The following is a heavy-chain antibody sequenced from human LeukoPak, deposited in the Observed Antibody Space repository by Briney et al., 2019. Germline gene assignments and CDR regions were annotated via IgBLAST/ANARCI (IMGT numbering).Heavy chain of an antibody. D-gene: IGHD2-15*01. CDR1: GGSFSGYY. CDR2: INHSGST. Sequence: SSETLSLTCAVYGGSFSGYYWSWIRQPPGKGLEWIGEINHSGSTNYNPSLKSRVTISVDTSKNQFSLKLSSVTAADTAVYYCARGHRRYCSGGSCYGGWFDPWGQGTLVTVSS. V-gene: IGHV4-34*01. J-gene: IGHJ5*02. CDR3: ARGHRRYCSGGSCYGGWFDP.